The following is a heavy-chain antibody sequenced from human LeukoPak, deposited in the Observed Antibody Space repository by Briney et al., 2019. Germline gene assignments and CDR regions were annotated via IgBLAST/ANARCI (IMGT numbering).Heavy chain of an antibody. CDR3: AKETSGYSSSWYVIGPSYYFDY. D-gene: IGHD6-13*01. CDR1: GFTFSSYG. J-gene: IGHJ4*02. CDR2: ISYDGSNK. Sequence: PGGSLRLSCAASGFTFSSYGTHWVRQAPGKGLEWVAVISYDGSNKYYADSVKGRFTISRDNSKNTLYLQMNSLRAEDTAVYYCAKETSGYSSSWYVIGPSYYFDYWGQGTLVTVSS. V-gene: IGHV3-30*18.